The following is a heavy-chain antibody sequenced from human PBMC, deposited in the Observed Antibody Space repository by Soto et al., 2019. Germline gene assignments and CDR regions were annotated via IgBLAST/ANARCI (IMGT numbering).Heavy chain of an antibody. D-gene: IGHD2-15*01. Sequence: SETLSLTCTVSGGSVSSYYWSWIRQPPGKGLEWIGYIYYSGSTNYNPSLKSRVTISVDTSKNQFSLKLSSVTAADTAVYYCARVFRWREHKLDGFDPWGQGTLVTVSS. CDR3: ARVFRWREHKLDGFDP. J-gene: IGHJ5*02. CDR2: IYYSGST. CDR1: GGSVSSYY. V-gene: IGHV4-59*02.